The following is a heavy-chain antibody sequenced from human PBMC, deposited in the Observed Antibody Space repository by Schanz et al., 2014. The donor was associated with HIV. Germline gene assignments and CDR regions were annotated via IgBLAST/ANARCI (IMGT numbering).Heavy chain of an antibody. D-gene: IGHD5-18*01. CDR1: GFTFSDYP. Sequence: EVQLVESGGGLVKPGRSLRLSCTASGFTFSDYPMSWFRQAPGKGLEWVARSRVKRDSYATEYAASVTGRFTISRDDSKNSVYLQMNSLNIEDTAVYYCRGYRFYYGVDFWGQGTTVTVS. J-gene: IGHJ6*02. CDR2: SRVKRDSYAT. CDR3: RGYRFYYGVDF. V-gene: IGHV3-72*01.